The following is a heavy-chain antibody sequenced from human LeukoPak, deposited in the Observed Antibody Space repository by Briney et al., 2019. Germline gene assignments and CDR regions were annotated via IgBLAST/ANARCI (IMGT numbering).Heavy chain of an antibody. CDR3: ARGETNYDFWSGYQYYFDY. CDR2: NKHNGST. V-gene: IGHV4-34*01. Sequence: SGTLSPTCAVYGGALRGFYWGWVPQPPGEGVGWVGGNKHNGSTNYNPSLKSRVTISVDTSKNQFSLKLSSVTAADTAVYYCARGETNYDFWSGYQYYFDYWGQGTLVTVSS. CDR1: GGALRGFY. D-gene: IGHD3-3*01. J-gene: IGHJ4*02.